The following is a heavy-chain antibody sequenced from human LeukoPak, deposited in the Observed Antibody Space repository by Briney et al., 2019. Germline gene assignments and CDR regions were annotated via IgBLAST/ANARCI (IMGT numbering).Heavy chain of an antibody. D-gene: IGHD5-18*01. V-gene: IGHV3-33*06. J-gene: IGHJ4*02. Sequence: GGSLRLSCAASRFTFCSYGMHWVRQAPGQGVEGGAVMWDDGSIEYYAESVKGRFTISRDNSQNTLYQQMNSLRAEDTAVYYCAKDLYPDSYGLGPHNWGGQGPLITVS. CDR3: AKDLYPDSYGLGPHNW. CDR1: RFTFCSYG. CDR2: MWDDGSIE.